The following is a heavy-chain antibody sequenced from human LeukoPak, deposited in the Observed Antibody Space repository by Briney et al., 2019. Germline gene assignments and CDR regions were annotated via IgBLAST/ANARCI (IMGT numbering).Heavy chain of an antibody. D-gene: IGHD3-16*01. CDR1: GGSISSSSYY. Sequence: SGTLSLTCTVSGGSISSSSYYWGWIRQPPGKGLEWIGGIYYSGSTHYNPSLKSRVTISLDTSKNQFSLKLSSVTAADTAVYYCARQGFGSSYFDYWGQGTLVTVSS. J-gene: IGHJ4*02. V-gene: IGHV4-39*07. CDR2: IYYSGST. CDR3: ARQGFGSSYFDY.